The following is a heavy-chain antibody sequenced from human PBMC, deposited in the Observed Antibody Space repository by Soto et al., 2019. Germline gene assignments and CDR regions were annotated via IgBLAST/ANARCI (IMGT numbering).Heavy chain of an antibody. J-gene: IGHJ6*02. V-gene: IGHV4-39*01. Sequence: SETLSLTCTVSRGSISDTSYDWGWFRQPPGKGLEWIGTVYYSGRTYYNSALKSRVTISVDSSKTQFSLKVISVTAADTAVYFCARGLGPTYSYSYGLEVWGQGTTVTVSS. CDR3: ARGLGPTYSYSYGLEV. CDR2: VYYSGRT. CDR1: RGSISDTSYD. D-gene: IGHD2-21*01.